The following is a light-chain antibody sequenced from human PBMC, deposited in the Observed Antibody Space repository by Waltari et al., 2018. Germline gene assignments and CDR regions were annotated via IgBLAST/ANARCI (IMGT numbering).Light chain of an antibody. CDR3: CSYVRSTWV. V-gene: IGLV2-23*02. CDR2: EVS. CDR1: SSDVGKYNL. Sequence: QSALTQPASVSGSPGQSITISCTGTSSDVGKYNLVSWYQQHPGKGPKVMVCEVSKRPSWGSKRFSGSKSGHPASLTISGLQAEDEADYYRCSYVRSTWVFGGGTKLTVL. J-gene: IGLJ3*02.